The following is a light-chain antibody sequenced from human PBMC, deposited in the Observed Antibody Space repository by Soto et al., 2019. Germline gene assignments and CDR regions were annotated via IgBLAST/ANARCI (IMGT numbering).Light chain of an antibody. V-gene: IGLV2-14*03. J-gene: IGLJ1*01. CDR3: ASYSNSITYV. CDR2: DVS. CDR1: NSDVGGYNY. Sequence: QSVLTQPASVSGSPGQSITISCTGTNSDVGGYNYVSWYQQQPGKAPKLLIYDVSSRPSGLSNRSSGSKSGNTDSLIISGLQAEDEADYYCASYSNSITYVFGRGTKLTVL.